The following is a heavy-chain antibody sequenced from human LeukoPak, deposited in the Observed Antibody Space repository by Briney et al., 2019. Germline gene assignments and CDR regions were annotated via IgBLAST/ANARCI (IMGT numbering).Heavy chain of an antibody. V-gene: IGHV4-39*07. CDR2: IHYTGST. Sequence: PSETLSLTCTVSGGSIRNSNYNWGWIRQPPGKGLECIGSIHYTGSTYYNPSLKSRVTISVDTSENQFSLKLSSVTAADTAVYYCARDPGLRCLDRCGAFDIWGQGTMVTVSS. J-gene: IGHJ3*02. CDR1: GGSIRNSNYN. D-gene: IGHD4-17*01. CDR3: ARDPGLRCLDRCGAFDI.